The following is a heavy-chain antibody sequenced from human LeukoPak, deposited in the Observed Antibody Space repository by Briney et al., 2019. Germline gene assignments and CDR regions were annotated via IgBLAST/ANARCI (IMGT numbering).Heavy chain of an antibody. D-gene: IGHD6-13*01. CDR2: ISPYNGNT. V-gene: IGHV1-18*04. J-gene: IGHJ6*04. Sequence: ASVEVSCKVSGYTFTSYGISWVRQAPGQGLEWMGWISPYNGNTNHAQRLQGRVTMTTDTSTNTAYMELRSLRSDDTAVYYCARDGHSSSWYSEYYYYYGMDVWGKGTTVTVSS. CDR1: GYTFTSYG. CDR3: ARDGHSSSWYSEYYYYYGMDV.